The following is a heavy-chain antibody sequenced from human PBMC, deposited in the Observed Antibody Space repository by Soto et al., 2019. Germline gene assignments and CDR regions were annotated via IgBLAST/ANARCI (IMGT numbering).Heavy chain of an antibody. CDR2: TSAYNGNT. J-gene: IGHJ6*02. CDR3: AIDPRKYSSGWDVYSYYGMGV. V-gene: IGHV1-18*01. Sequence: QVPLVQSGAEVKKPGASVKVSCKASGYTFTSYGISWVRQAPGQGLEWMGWTSAYNGNTNYVQKLQGRVTMTTDTSTSTAYMELRSLRSYDTAVYYCAIDPRKYSSGWDVYSYYGMGVWGQGSTVTVSS. D-gene: IGHD6-19*01. CDR1: GYTFTSYG.